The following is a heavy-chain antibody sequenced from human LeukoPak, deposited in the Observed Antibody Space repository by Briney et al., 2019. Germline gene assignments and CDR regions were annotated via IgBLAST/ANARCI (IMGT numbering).Heavy chain of an antibody. Sequence: PGGSLILSCAASGFTFSTYAMHWVRQSPVKGLEWVAVISYDGSDKYYADSVKGRFTISRDNSKNTLYLQMNSLRADDTAVYYCARGPYYGSGSYYTVYYFDYWGQGTLVTVSS. CDR3: ARGPYYGSGSYYTVYYFDY. J-gene: IGHJ4*02. CDR2: ISYDGSDK. V-gene: IGHV3-30*04. D-gene: IGHD3-10*01. CDR1: GFTFSTYA.